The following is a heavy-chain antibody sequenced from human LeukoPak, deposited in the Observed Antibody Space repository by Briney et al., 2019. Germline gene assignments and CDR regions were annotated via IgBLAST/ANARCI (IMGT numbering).Heavy chain of an antibody. V-gene: IGHV3-21*01. Sequence: GGSLRLSCEASGFTFSTYNMNWVRQAPGKRLEWVSSITSSSSYAFYADSVKGRFTISRDNAKNSLYLQMNSLRAEDTAVYYCARGYSGYDANFDYWGQGTLVTVSS. D-gene: IGHD5-12*01. CDR3: ARGYSGYDANFDY. J-gene: IGHJ4*02. CDR1: GFTFSTYN. CDR2: ITSSSSYA.